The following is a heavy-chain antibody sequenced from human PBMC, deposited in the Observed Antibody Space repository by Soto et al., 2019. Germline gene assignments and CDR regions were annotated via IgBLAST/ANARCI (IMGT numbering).Heavy chain of an antibody. CDR3: DRALIWFGPSPWFDT. CDR2: IYYSGST. J-gene: IGHJ5*02. V-gene: IGHV4-30-4*01. Sequence: TLLTRCVRWSVGGGSIGGGGCYWSWIRPPPGKGLEWIGYIYYSGSTYYNPSLKSRVTISVDTSKNQFSLKLSSVTAADTAVYYCDRALIWFGPSPWFDTWGQGTLVTVSS. D-gene: IGHD3-10*01. CDR1: GGSIGGGGCY.